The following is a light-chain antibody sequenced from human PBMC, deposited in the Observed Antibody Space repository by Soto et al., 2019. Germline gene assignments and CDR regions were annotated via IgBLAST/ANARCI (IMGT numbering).Light chain of an antibody. Sequence: EIVLTQSPATLSLSPGERATLSCRASQSVSSNLAWYQQKPGQAPRLLIYDAFNRATGIPSRFSGSGSGTDFTLTISRLEPEDFATYYCQQYNSYPWTFGQGTKVDIK. CDR2: DAF. J-gene: IGKJ1*01. V-gene: IGKV3-11*01. CDR1: QSVSSN. CDR3: QQYNSYPWT.